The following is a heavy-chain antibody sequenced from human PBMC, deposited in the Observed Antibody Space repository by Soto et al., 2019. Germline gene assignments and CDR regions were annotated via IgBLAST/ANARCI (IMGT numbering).Heavy chain of an antibody. CDR1: GGTFSSYA. D-gene: IGHD2-15*01. Sequence: SVKVSCKASGGTFSSYAISWVRQAPGQGLEWMGGIIPIFGTANYAQKFQGRVTITADESTSTAYMELSSLRSEDTAVYCCARARLGYCSGGSCYSIHYWGQGTLVTVSS. CDR2: IIPIFGTA. CDR3: ARARLGYCSGGSCYSIHY. J-gene: IGHJ4*02. V-gene: IGHV1-69*13.